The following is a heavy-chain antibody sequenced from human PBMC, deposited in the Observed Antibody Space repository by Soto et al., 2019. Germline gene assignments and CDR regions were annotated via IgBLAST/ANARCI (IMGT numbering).Heavy chain of an antibody. D-gene: IGHD1-1*01. CDR3: VVDRQSGTS. CDR2: IGSGGIT. CDR1: GFTFSLFA. V-gene: IGHV3-23*01. J-gene: IGHJ5*02. Sequence: EVQLLESGGGLVQPGGSLRLSCAASGFTFSLFAMSWVRQAPAKGLEWVSAIGSGGITHYAESVEGRFTISRDNSRNTLYLQLDSLRAEDTALYYCVVDRQSGTSWGQGTLVIVSS.